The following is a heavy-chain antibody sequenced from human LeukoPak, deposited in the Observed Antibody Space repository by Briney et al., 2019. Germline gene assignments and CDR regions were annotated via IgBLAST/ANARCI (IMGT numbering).Heavy chain of an antibody. D-gene: IGHD3-10*01. CDR3: FRQRNSGGYYSNY. V-gene: IGHV1-2*02. J-gene: IGHJ4*02. Sequence: ASVTVSCKASGYSFTSYYMHWVRQAPGQGLEWMGWINPNSGVTNYGQKFQGRVTMTRDTSITTAYMELNSLRSDDTAVYYCFRQRNSGGYYSNYWGQGTLVTVSS. CDR1: GYSFTSYY. CDR2: INPNSGVT.